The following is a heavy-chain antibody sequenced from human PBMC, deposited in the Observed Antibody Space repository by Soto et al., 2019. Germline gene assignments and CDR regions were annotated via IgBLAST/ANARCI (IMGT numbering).Heavy chain of an antibody. CDR2: TYSSGNT. V-gene: IGHV4-31*03. Sequence: QVQLQESGPGLVRPSQTLSLTCIVSGASISSGNYFWTWIRQYPEKGLEWIGYTYSSGNTYYTPSLKSRVTISVDTSKNQFSLNLSSVTAADTAVYHCARGGYGDYDYYGMDVWGQGATVTVSS. CDR1: GASISSGNYF. CDR3: ARGGYGDYDYYGMDV. D-gene: IGHD2-15*01. J-gene: IGHJ6*02.